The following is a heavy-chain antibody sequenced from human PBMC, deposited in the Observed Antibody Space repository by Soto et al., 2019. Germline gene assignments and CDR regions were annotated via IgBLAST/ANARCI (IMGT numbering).Heavy chain of an antibody. D-gene: IGHD5-18*01. Sequence: GASVKVSCKASGGTFSSYAISWVRQAPGQGLEWMGGIIPIFGTANYAQKFQGRVTITADESTSTAYMELSSLRSEDTAVYYCARGGVDTAMVLYYYYGMDVWGQGTTVTVSS. CDR3: ARGGVDTAMVLYYYYGMDV. V-gene: IGHV1-69*13. CDR2: IIPIFGTA. J-gene: IGHJ6*02. CDR1: GGTFSSYA.